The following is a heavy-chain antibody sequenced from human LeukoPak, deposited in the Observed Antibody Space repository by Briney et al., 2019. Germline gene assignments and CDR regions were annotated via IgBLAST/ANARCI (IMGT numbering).Heavy chain of an antibody. D-gene: IGHD2-21*01. CDR2: SNHRGDAT. CDR1: GFTFSDYY. CDR3: ARDQSFCSSSDCYSNDAFDI. V-gene: IGHV3-11*01. J-gene: IGHJ3*02. Sequence: SGGSLRLSCAGSGFTFSDYYMSWLRQAPGRGLEWLSYSNHRGDATHYAESVEGRFTISRDNAKNSLYLQMNSLRAEDTAVYYCARDQSFCSSSDCYSNDAFDIWGQGTTVIVSS.